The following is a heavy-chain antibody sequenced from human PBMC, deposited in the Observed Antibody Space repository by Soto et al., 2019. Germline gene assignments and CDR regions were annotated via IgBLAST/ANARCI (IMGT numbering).Heavy chain of an antibody. CDR3: ARDRTRFRAFDI. Sequence: ASVKVSCKASGYTFTSYGISWVRQAPGQGREWMGWISAYKGNTNYAQKLQGRVTMTTDTSTSTAYMELRNLRSDDTAVYYCARDRTRFRAFDIWGQGTMVTVSS. D-gene: IGHD3-3*01. J-gene: IGHJ3*02. CDR2: ISAYKGNT. CDR1: GYTFTSYG. V-gene: IGHV1-18*01.